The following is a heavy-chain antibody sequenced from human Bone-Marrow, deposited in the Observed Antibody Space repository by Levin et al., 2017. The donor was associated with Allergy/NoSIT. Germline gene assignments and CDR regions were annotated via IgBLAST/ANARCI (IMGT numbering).Heavy chain of an antibody. CDR3: ARDTALMMYALYYYYGLDV. CDR1: GYTFTDYG. J-gene: IGHJ6*02. Sequence: ASVKVSCKASGYTFTDYGISWVRQAPGQGLEWMGWISGYNGKTNYAQKYQSRITMTTDTSTSTAYMELRSLRSDDTAVYYCARDTALMMYALYYYYGLDVWGQGTTVTVSS. V-gene: IGHV1-18*01. D-gene: IGHD2-8*01. CDR2: ISGYNGKT.